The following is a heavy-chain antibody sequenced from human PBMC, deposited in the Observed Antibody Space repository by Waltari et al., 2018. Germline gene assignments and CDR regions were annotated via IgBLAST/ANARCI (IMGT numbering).Heavy chain of an antibody. D-gene: IGHD2-2*01. J-gene: IGHJ3*02. CDR2: IRRDGGSK. V-gene: IGHV3-30*02. CDR1: GFTFSRYG. Sequence: QVQLVEPGGGVVQPGVSLRPSCAASGFTFSRYGIHWVRQAPGKRLEWVAFIRRDGGSKYYAESVKDRLSISRDNSKNTLYLQINSLSAEDTAVYYWAKVVKYPDAFDIWGQGTMVTVSS. CDR3: AKVVKYPDAFDI.